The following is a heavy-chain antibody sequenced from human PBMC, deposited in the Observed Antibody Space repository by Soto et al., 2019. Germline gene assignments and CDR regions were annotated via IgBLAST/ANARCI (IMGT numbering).Heavy chain of an antibody. D-gene: IGHD4-17*01. CDR2: IIPILGIA. CDR3: ARESGDYNFDY. CDR1: GGTFSSYT. V-gene: IGHV1-69*08. Sequence: QVQLVQSGAEVQKPGSSVKVSCKASGGTFSSYTISWVRQAPGQGLEWMGRIIPILGIANYAQKFQGRVTITADKSTSTAYMELSSLRSEDTAVYYCARESGDYNFDYWGQGTLVTVSS. J-gene: IGHJ4*02.